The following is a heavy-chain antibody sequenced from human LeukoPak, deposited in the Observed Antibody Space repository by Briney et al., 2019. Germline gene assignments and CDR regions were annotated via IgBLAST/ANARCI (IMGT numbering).Heavy chain of an antibody. D-gene: IGHD5-12*01. Sequence: ASVKVSSKASGFTFSGYYMHWVRQAPGQGFEWMGWINPNSGGTNFAQKFQGRVTMTRDTSINTVYMELSSLGSDDTAVYYCAKDRYGDYEAPFHYYMDAWGRGTTVTVSS. CDR2: INPNSGGT. V-gene: IGHV1-2*02. CDR3: AKDRYGDYEAPFHYYMDA. CDR1: GFTFSGYY. J-gene: IGHJ6*03.